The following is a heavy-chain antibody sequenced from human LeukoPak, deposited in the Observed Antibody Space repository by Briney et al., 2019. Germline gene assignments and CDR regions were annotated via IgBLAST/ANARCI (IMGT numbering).Heavy chain of an antibody. D-gene: IGHD6-13*01. J-gene: IGHJ3*02. Sequence: GGSLRLSCAASGFIFSSYPMSWVRQAPGKGLEWVSAISGSGGSTYYADSVKGRFTISRDNSKNTLYLQMNSLRAEDTAVYYCAKSSIAAAGRARDAFDIWGQGTMVTVSS. CDR3: AKSSIAAAGRARDAFDI. V-gene: IGHV3-23*01. CDR2: ISGSGGST. CDR1: GFIFSSYP.